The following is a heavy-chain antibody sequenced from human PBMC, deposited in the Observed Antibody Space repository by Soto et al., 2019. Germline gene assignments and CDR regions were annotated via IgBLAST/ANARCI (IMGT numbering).Heavy chain of an antibody. D-gene: IGHD2-2*01. Sequence: SETLSLTCTVSGGSISSSSYYLGWIRPPPGKGLEWIGSIYYSGSTYYNPSLKSRVTISVDTSKNQFSLKLSSVTAADTAVYYCARHSCSSTSCYDLGYWGQGTLVTVSS. CDR2: IYYSGST. J-gene: IGHJ4*02. CDR1: GGSISSSSYY. CDR3: ARHSCSSTSCYDLGY. V-gene: IGHV4-39*01.